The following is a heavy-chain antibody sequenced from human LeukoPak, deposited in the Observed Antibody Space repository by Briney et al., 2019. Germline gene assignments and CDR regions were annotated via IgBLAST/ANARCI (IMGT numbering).Heavy chain of an antibody. CDR3: AREHVDTAMVTRGFDY. CDR2: ISSSSSTI. D-gene: IGHD5-18*01. Sequence: PGGSLRLSCAASGFIFSSYSMNWVRQAPGKGLEWVSYISSSSSTIYYADSVKGRFIISRDNAKNSLYLQMNSLRAEDTAVYYCAREHVDTAMVTRGFDYWGQGTLVTVSS. J-gene: IGHJ4*02. CDR1: GFIFSSYS. V-gene: IGHV3-48*01.